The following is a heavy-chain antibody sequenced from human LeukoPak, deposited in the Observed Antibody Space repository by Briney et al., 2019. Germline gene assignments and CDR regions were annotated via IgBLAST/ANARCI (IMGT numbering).Heavy chain of an antibody. D-gene: IGHD3-22*01. Sequence: GGSLRLSCAASGFTFSSYAMSWVRQAPGKGLEWVSAISGSGGSIYYADSVKGRFTISRDNSKNTLYLQMNSLRAEDTAVYYCAKDLDTYYYDSSGYYPNFDYWGQGTLVTVSS. CDR2: ISGSGGSI. CDR1: GFTFSSYA. J-gene: IGHJ4*02. V-gene: IGHV3-23*01. CDR3: AKDLDTYYYDSSGYYPNFDY.